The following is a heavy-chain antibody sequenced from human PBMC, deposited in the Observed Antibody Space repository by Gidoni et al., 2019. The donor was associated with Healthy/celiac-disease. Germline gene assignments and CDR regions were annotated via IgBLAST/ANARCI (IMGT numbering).Heavy chain of an antibody. CDR3: ARGSSGWYDFDY. Sequence: QLPLVPSGAEVKKPGASVQLSCQASGYTFPGYYIHCVRQAPGQGLEWMGAINPNSGGTNYAQKFQGRVTRTRDTSISTAYMELSRLRSDDTAVYYCARGSSGWYDFDYWGQGTLVTVSS. CDR1: GYTFPGYY. V-gene: IGHV1-2*02. D-gene: IGHD6-19*01. J-gene: IGHJ4*02. CDR2: INPNSGGT.